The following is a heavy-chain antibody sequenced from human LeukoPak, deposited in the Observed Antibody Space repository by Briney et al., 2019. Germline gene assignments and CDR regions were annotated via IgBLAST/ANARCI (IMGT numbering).Heavy chain of an antibody. Sequence: GGSLRLSCAASGFTFSSYSMNWVRQAPGKGLEWVSSISSSSSYIYYADSVKGRFTISRDNAKNSLYLQMNSLRAEDTAVYYCARDLARDGYNSPTGYWGQGTLVTVSS. D-gene: IGHD5-24*01. CDR2: ISSSSSYI. J-gene: IGHJ4*02. CDR1: GFTFSSYS. CDR3: ARDLARDGYNSPTGY. V-gene: IGHV3-21*01.